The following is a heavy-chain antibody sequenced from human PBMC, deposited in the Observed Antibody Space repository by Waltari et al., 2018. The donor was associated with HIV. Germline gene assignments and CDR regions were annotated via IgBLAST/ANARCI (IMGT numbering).Heavy chain of an antibody. V-gene: IGHV4-39*01. CDR3: ARRPRMAGFYLYYGMDV. Sequence: QLQLQQSGPGLVKPSETLSLTCTVSGGSVINSDSYWDFIRQSPGKGLELIGNIYYTGTTFYNPSLKSRVTMSADLSKNQFSLRLRSVTAADTAIYYCARRPRMAGFYLYYGMDVWGQGTTVTVSS. CDR2: IYYTGTT. D-gene: IGHD2-8*01. CDR1: GGSVINSDSY. J-gene: IGHJ6*02.